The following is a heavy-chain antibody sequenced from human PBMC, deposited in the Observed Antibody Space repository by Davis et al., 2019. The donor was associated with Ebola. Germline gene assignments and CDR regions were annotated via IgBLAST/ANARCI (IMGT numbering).Heavy chain of an antibody. J-gene: IGHJ4*02. Sequence: MPSETLSLTCTVSGGSISSSSYYWGWIPQPPGKGRVWIGSIYYSGSTYYNPSLKSRVTISVDTSKNQFSLKLSSVTAADTAVYYCARHLWGGDYGRWGQGTLVTVSS. CDR1: GGSISSSSYY. D-gene: IGHD4-17*01. CDR3: ARHLWGGDYGR. CDR2: IYYSGST. V-gene: IGHV4-39*01.